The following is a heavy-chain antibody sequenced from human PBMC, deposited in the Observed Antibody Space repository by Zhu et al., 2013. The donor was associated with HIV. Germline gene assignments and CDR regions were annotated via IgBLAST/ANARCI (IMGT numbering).Heavy chain of an antibody. CDR1: GDTFSKYA. V-gene: IGHV1-69*06. CDR2: IVGVFDAA. D-gene: IGHD2-15*01. CDR3: ATNPGGDGGNGERYTNYYGMDV. Sequence: QVQLVQSGAEGEGAWGPTVKVSCKTTGDTFSKYAISWVRQAPGQGLEWMGGIVGVFDAADYAQKFQDRVTISADKSTSTVYMELSSLRSEDTALYYCATNPGGDGGNGERYTNYYGMDVWGQGTTITVSS. J-gene: IGHJ6*02.